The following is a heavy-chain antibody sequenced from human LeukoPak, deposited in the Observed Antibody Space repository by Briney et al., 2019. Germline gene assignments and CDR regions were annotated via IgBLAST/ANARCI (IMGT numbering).Heavy chain of an antibody. V-gene: IGHV4-34*01. J-gene: IGHJ4*02. D-gene: IGHD5-12*01. Sequence: SETLALPCAVYGGPSRGSSWSWFRQPPGKGLEWIGELKHSGSTNYNPSLKSRVTKSVDTYKNQFSLKLSTVTAADTAVYYCARAGYRGDSIKLWGQGTLGTASS. CDR3: ARAGYRGDSIKL. CDR1: GGPSRGSS. CDR2: LKHSGST.